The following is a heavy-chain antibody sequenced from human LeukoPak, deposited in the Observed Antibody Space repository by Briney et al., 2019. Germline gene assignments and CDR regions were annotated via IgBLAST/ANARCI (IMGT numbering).Heavy chain of an antibody. J-gene: IGHJ4*02. CDR1: GGSLSSYY. D-gene: IGHD3-22*01. Sequence: SETLSLTCTGSGGSLSSYYWGWIRQPPGKGLGWIWDFYYSGSTNYNPSLKSRVTISVDTSKNQFSLKLSSVTAADTAVYYCARTLTNHYYDRPYYFDYWGQGTLVTVSS. V-gene: IGHV4-59*01. CDR3: ARTLTNHYYDRPYYFDY. CDR2: FYYSGST.